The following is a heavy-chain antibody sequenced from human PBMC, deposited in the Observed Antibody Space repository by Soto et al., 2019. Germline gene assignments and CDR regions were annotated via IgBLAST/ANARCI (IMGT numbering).Heavy chain of an antibody. J-gene: IGHJ5*02. CDR3: ARDRGYNWQYGWFDP. CDR2: ISGYNGNT. Sequence: QVQLVQSGAEVKKPGASVKVSCKASGYTFTSYGISWVRQAPGQGLEWMGRISGYNGNTNYAQKLQGRVTMTTDTSTSTADMELRSLRSDDTAVYYCARDRGYNWQYGWFDPWGQGTLVPVSS. CDR1: GYTFTSYG. V-gene: IGHV1-18*01. D-gene: IGHD1-20*01.